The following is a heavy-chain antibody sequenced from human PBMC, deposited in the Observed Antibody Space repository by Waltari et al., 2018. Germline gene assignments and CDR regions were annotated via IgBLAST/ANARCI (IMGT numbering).Heavy chain of an antibody. CDR2: INAMFGTT. J-gene: IGHJ4*02. D-gene: IGHD3-22*01. CDR3: AKVHRGYYY. V-gene: IGHV1-69*01. CDR1: GGTFSRNT. Sequence: QVQLVQSGAEVKKPGSSVKVSCQTFGGTFSRNTISCVRQAPGQGREWMGGINAMFGTTSYARKVQDRVTLTAYESTSTADMEVSTLRSEDTAVYYCAKVHRGYYYWGQGTPVTVSS.